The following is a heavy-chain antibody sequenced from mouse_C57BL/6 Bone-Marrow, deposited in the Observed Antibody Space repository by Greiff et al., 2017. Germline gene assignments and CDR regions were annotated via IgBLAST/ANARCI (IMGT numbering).Heavy chain of an antibody. V-gene: IGHV5-17*01. CDR2: ISSCSSTI. CDR3: AREPFYYGNYTLDY. D-gene: IGHD2-1*01. Sequence: EVKLVESGGGLVKPGGSLKLSCAASGFTFSDYGMHWVRQAPEKRLEWVAYISSCSSTIYYADTVKGRYTISRANAKNTLLLQMTSLRAEDAAMYCCAREPFYYGNYTLDYWGQGATLTVSS. CDR1: GFTFSDYG. J-gene: IGHJ2*01.